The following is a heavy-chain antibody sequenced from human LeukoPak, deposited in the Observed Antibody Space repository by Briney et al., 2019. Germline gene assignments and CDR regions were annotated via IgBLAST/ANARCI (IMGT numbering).Heavy chain of an antibody. Sequence: GGSLRLSCAASGFTFSSYSMNWVRQAPGKGLEWVSSISSSSSYIYYADSVKGRFTISRDNAKNSLYLQMNSLRAEDTAVYYCARDRHSAQGAVWYMDVWGKGTTVTVSS. CDR2: ISSSSSYI. CDR1: GFTFSSYS. V-gene: IGHV3-21*01. J-gene: IGHJ6*03. CDR3: ARDRHSAQGAVWYMDV. D-gene: IGHD3-16*01.